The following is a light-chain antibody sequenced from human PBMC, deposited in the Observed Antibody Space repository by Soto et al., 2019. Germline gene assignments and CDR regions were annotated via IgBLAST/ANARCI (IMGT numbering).Light chain of an antibody. Sequence: VLTQSPCTLSLSAGKRATPSCGASQSISSSYLAWYQQRPGQAPRLVIYGASSRATGIPDRFSGSASGTEFTLTISRLETEDFAVYYCQQYGSSSWTFGQGTKVDIK. V-gene: IGKV3-20*01. CDR1: QSISSSY. CDR2: GAS. CDR3: QQYGSSSWT. J-gene: IGKJ1*01.